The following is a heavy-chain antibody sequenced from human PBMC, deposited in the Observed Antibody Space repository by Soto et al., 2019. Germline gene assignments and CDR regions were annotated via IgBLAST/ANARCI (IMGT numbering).Heavy chain of an antibody. Sequence: GWSLRLSCAASGFTFSSYAMSWVRQAPGKGLEWVSAISGSGGSTYYADSVKGRFTISRDNSKNTLYLQMNSLRAEDTAVYYCAKDRKGYSYGLIYYYGMDVWGQGTTVTVSS. D-gene: IGHD5-18*01. J-gene: IGHJ6*02. CDR2: ISGSGGST. CDR3: AKDRKGYSYGLIYYYGMDV. V-gene: IGHV3-23*01. CDR1: GFTFSSYA.